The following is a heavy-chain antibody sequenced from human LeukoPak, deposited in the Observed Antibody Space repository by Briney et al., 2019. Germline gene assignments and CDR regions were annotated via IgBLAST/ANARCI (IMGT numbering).Heavy chain of an antibody. J-gene: IGHJ3*02. CDR2: IYHSGST. D-gene: IGHD3-10*01. Sequence: SETLSLTCAVSGYSISSGCYWGWIRQPPGKGLEWIGSIYHSGSTYYNPSLKSRVTISVDMSKNQFSPKLSSVTAADTAVYYCARHVRGSGSYLGAFDIWGQGTMVTVSS. V-gene: IGHV4-38-2*01. CDR1: GYSISSGCY. CDR3: ARHVRGSGSYLGAFDI.